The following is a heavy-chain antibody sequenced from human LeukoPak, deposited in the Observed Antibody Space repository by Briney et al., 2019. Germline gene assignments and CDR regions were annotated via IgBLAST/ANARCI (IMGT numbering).Heavy chain of an antibody. CDR2: IDYSGST. V-gene: IGHV4-59*01. J-gene: IGHJ4*02. D-gene: IGHD3-22*01. Sequence: SETLSLTCTVSGGSISNYYWNWIRLPPGQGLEWIGYIDYSGSTNYTPSLKSRVTISVETSKNQFSLKLSSVTAADTAVYYCARSGVESSAYSWFDYWGQGSLVTVSS. CDR1: GGSISNYY. CDR3: ARSGVESSAYSWFDY.